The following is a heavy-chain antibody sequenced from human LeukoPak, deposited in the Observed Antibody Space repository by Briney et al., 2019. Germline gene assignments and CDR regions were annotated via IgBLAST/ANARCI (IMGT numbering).Heavy chain of an antibody. D-gene: IGHD1-1*01. CDR3: ARDTTGHYDY. CDR1: GFTFNSYG. V-gene: IGHV3-30*19. J-gene: IGHJ4*02. CDR2: IGDDGSHK. Sequence: PGRSLRLSCAASGFTFNSYGMHWVRQAPGKGLQWVAVIGDDGSHKDYVDSVKGRFTISRDNSKNTLYLQMNSLRAEDTAVYYCARDTTGHYDYWGQGTLVTVSS.